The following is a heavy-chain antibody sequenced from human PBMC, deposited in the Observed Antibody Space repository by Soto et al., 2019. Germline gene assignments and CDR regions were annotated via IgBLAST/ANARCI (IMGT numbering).Heavy chain of an antibody. CDR2: ISWNSGSI. Sequence: EVQLVESGGGLVQPGRSLRLSCAASGFTFDDYAMHWVRQAPGKGLEWVSGISWNSGSIGYAVSVKGRFTISRDNAKNSLYLQMNSLRAEDTALYYCAKDASTYYYGSGSYEDYWGQGTLVTVSS. CDR3: AKDASTYYYGSGSYEDY. V-gene: IGHV3-9*01. CDR1: GFTFDDYA. D-gene: IGHD3-10*01. J-gene: IGHJ4*02.